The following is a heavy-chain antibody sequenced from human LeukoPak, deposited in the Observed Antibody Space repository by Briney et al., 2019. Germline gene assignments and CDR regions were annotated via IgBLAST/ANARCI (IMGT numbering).Heavy chain of an antibody. D-gene: IGHD3-22*01. CDR1: GGSISSSSYD. CDR2: IYYSGST. CDR3: ARHRAKVGYYYDSSGYAPYYFDY. J-gene: IGHJ4*02. Sequence: SETLSLTCTVSGGSISSSSYDWGWIRQPPGKGLEWIGSIYYSGSTYYNPSLKSRVTISVDTSKNQFSLKLSSVTAADTAVYYCARHRAKVGYYYDSSGYAPYYFDYWGQGTLVTVSS. V-gene: IGHV4-39*01.